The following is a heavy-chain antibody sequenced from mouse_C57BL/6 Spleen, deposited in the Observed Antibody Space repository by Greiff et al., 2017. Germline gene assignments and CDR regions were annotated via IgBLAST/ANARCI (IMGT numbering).Heavy chain of an antibody. J-gene: IGHJ4*01. CDR1: GYTFTDYN. V-gene: IGHV1-18*01. Sequence: EVQLQQSGPELVKPGASVKIPCKASGYTFTDYNMDWVKQSHGKSLEWIGDINPNNGGTIYNQKFKGKATLTVDKSSSTAYMELRSLTSEDTAVYYCARKIYYDYGGTMDYWGQGTSVTVSS. CDR3: ARKIYYDYGGTMDY. D-gene: IGHD2-4*01. CDR2: INPNNGGT.